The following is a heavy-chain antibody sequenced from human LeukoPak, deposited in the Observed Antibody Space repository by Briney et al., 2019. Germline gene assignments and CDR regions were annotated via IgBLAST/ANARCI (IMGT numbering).Heavy chain of an antibody. CDR2: MSGSGGST. CDR1: GFTFSSYA. D-gene: IGHD4-17*01. V-gene: IGHV3-23*01. J-gene: IGHJ6*02. Sequence: PGGSLRLSCAASGFTFSSYAMSWVRQAPGKGLEWVSSMSGSGGSTYYADSAKGRFTISRDDSKNTLYLQMNSLRAEDTAVYYCARVRYGELDVWGQGTTVTVSS. CDR3: ARVRYGELDV.